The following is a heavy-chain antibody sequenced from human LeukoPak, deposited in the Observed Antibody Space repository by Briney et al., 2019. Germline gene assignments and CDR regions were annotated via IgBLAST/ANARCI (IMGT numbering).Heavy chain of an antibody. V-gene: IGHV4-34*01. CDR2: INHSGST. D-gene: IGHD6-19*01. J-gene: IGHJ4*02. CDR3: ARIAVPRVRRYFDY. Sequence: SETLSLTCTVSDGSISSYYWSWIRQPPGKGLEWIGEINHSGSTNYNPSLKSRVTISVDTSKNRFSLKLSSVTAADTAVYYCARIAVPRVRRYFDYWGQGTLVTVSS. CDR1: DGSISSYY.